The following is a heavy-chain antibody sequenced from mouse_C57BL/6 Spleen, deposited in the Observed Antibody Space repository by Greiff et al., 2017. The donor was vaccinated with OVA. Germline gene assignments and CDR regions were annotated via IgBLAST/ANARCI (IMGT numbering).Heavy chain of an antibody. CDR1: GYAFSSSW. CDR2: IYPGDGDT. V-gene: IGHV1-82*01. J-gene: IGHJ4*01. Sequence: QVQLKQSGPELVKPGASVKISCKASGYAFSSSWMNWVKQRPGKGLEWIGRIYPGDGDTNYNGKFKGKATLTADKSSSTAYMQLSSLTSEDSAVYFCARETAQVPYAMDYWGQGTSVTVSS. D-gene: IGHD3-2*02. CDR3: ARETAQVPYAMDY.